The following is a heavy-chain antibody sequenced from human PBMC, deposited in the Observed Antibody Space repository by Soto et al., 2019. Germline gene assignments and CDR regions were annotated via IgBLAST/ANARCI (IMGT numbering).Heavy chain of an antibody. J-gene: IGHJ4*02. CDR1: ADSFSSYG. V-gene: IGHV1-69*01. CDR3: ARVFPDGWVEPGVVRGYLDT. CDR2: IIPIFGPT. Sequence: QVQLVQSGAEVKEPGSAVKVSCKAPADSFSSYGISWVRQAPGQCLEWMGGIIPIFGPTNYAEKFQGRVTITADESTNTAYMVLSSLRSEYTALYYCARVFPDGWVEPGVVRGYLDTWGRGTLVTVSS. D-gene: IGHD3-3*01.